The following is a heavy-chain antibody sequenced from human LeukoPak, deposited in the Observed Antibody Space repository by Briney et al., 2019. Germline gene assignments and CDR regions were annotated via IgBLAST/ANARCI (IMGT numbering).Heavy chain of an antibody. CDR1: GFTFSVYG. Sequence: GRSLRLSCAASGFTFSVYGMHWVRQAPGKGLEWVSIIYSGNTTYHADSVKGRFTISRDNSRNTLHLQMNSLRAEDTAVYYCARGDFWSAYYNAWGQGTLVTVSS. V-gene: IGHV3-66*01. CDR3: ARGDFWSAYYNA. J-gene: IGHJ5*02. CDR2: IYSGNTT. D-gene: IGHD3-3*01.